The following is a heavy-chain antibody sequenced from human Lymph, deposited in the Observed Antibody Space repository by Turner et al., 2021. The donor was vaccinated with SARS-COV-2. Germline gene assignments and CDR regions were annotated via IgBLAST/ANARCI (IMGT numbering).Heavy chain of an antibody. D-gene: IGHD6-25*01. V-gene: IGHV1-8*01. CDR2: MNPNSGYT. J-gene: IGHJ5*02. CDR1: GYTFTSYD. CDR3: AKGDGYPPHGLLDP. Sequence: QVQLVQSGAEVKKPGASVKVSCKASGYTFTSYDINWVRQATGQGLEWMGWMNPNSGYTGYEQKFQGRVTMTRNTSISTAYMELNSLTSDDTAVYYCAKGDGYPPHGLLDPWGQGTLVTVSS.